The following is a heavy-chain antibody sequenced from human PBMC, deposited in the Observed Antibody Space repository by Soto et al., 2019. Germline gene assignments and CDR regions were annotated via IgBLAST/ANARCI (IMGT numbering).Heavy chain of an antibody. J-gene: IGHJ1*01. V-gene: IGHV1-69*01. CDR2: IIPLLGIT. CDR1: GGTFSGYA. Sequence: QAPLMQSGAEVKKPGSSVKVSCKASGGTFSGYAINWVRQAPGQGLEWMGGIIPLLGITDYGQKFQGRITIAADESTGTAYMALRGLRSEDTAVYYCARDPRSITGTTSSEDFQHWGQGTLVSVSS. D-gene: IGHD1-20*01. CDR3: ARDPRSITGTTSSEDFQH.